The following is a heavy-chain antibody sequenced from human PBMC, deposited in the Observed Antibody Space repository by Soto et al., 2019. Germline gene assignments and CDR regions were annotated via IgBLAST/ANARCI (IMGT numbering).Heavy chain of an antibody. CDR2: VHYSGNT. CDR1: GYSISSGYH. Sequence: PSETLSLTCTVSGYSISSGYHWDWTRQPPGKGLEWLGSVHYSGNTYYNPSLKSRLTISVDKSKNQFPLNLSSVTAADTAVYYCARQDRVVAEGRWFDPWGQGTLVTVS. J-gene: IGHJ5*02. V-gene: IGHV4-38-2*02. CDR3: ARQDRVVAEGRWFDP. D-gene: IGHD2-15*01.